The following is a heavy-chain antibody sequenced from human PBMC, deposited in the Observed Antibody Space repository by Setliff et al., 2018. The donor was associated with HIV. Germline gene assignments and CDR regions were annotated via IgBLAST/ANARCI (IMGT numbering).Heavy chain of an antibody. J-gene: IGHJ5*02. CDR1: GYTFTSYG. CDR2: INAGNGNT. Sequence: ASVKVSCKASGYTFTSYGMSWVRQAPGQRLEWMGWINAGNGNTKYSQKFQGRVTITRDPSAKIAYMELSSLKSEDTAVYYCATDPTSRSYGSGSFGWFDPWGQGTLVTVSS. CDR3: ATDPTSRSYGSGSFGWFDP. V-gene: IGHV1-3*01. D-gene: IGHD3-10*01.